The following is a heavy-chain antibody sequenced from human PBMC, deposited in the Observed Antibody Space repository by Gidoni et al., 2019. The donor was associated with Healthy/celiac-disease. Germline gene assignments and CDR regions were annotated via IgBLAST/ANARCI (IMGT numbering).Heavy chain of an antibody. V-gene: IGHV3-9*01. CDR2: ISWNSGSI. Sequence: EVQLVESGGGLVQHGRSLRLSCAASGFTLDDYAMHWVRKAPGKGLGWVSGISWNSGSIGYADSVKGRFTISRDNANNSLYLQMNSLRAEDTALYYCAKAGSSWSGYYTGICDYWGQGTLVTVSS. D-gene: IGHD3-3*01. J-gene: IGHJ4*02. CDR1: GFTLDDYA. CDR3: AKAGSSWSGYYTGICDY.